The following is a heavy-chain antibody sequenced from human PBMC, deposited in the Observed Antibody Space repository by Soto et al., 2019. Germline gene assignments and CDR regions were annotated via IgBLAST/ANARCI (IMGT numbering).Heavy chain of an antibody. Sequence: GSLRLSCAASGFTVSNYAMSWVRQAPGKGLEWVSTITSSGGGTYNGDSVKGRFTISRDNSKNTLSLQMNSLRPEDTAVYYCASGRAMDVWGQGTTVTVS. J-gene: IGHJ6*02. CDR3: ASGRAMDV. V-gene: IGHV3-23*01. CDR1: GFTVSNYA. CDR2: ITSSGGGT.